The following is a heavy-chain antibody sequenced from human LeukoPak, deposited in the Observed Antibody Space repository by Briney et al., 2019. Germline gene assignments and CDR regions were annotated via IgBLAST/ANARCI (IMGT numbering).Heavy chain of an antibody. V-gene: IGHV1-69*13. D-gene: IGHD1-26*01. J-gene: IGHJ4*02. CDR3: ARGGISPGGSYYFFDY. Sequence: PRASVKVSCKASGGTFSSYAISWVRQAPGQGLEWMGGIIPIFGTANYAQKFQGRVTITADESTSTAYMEPSSLRSEDTAVYYCARGGISPGGSYYFFDYWGQGTLVTVSS. CDR1: GGTFSSYA. CDR2: IIPIFGTA.